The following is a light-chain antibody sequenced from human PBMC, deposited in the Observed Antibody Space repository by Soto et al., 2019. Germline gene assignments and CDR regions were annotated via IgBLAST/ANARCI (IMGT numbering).Light chain of an antibody. CDR2: SND. Sequence: QSVLTQSPSASGTPGQRVIISCSGTSSNIGTNYVYWYQQLPGTAPKVLIYSNDKRPSGVPNRFSGSKSGTSASLAISGLRSEDEADYYCQSYDSSLSGVVFGGGTKLTVL. V-gene: IGLV1-47*01. J-gene: IGLJ2*01. CDR3: QSYDSSLSGVV. CDR1: SSNIGTNY.